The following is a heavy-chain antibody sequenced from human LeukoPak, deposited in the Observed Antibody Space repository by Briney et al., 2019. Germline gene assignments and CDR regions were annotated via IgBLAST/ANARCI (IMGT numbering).Heavy chain of an antibody. CDR3: ARSFSYVGSWFGSSGVVGVPGVGFDV. J-gene: IGHJ3*01. Sequence: GASVKVSCKASGYTFTSYSISWVRQAPGQGLEWMGWISAYNGNTNYAQKLQGRVTVTTDTSTSTAYMELRSLRSDDTAVYYCARSFSYVGSWFGSSGVVGVPGVGFDVWGQGTMVTVSS. V-gene: IGHV1-18*01. CDR2: ISAYNGNT. CDR1: GYTFTSYS. D-gene: IGHD3-10*01.